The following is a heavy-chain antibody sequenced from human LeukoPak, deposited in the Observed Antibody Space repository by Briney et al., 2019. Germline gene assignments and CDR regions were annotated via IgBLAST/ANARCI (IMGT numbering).Heavy chain of an antibody. Sequence: PSETLSLTCTVSGGSISSYYWSWIRQPPGKGLEWIGYIYYSGSTNYNPSLKSRVTISVDTSKNQFSLKLCSVTAADTAVYYCARARRRKLDYWGQGTLVTVSS. CDR1: GGSISSYY. CDR3: ARARRRKLDY. V-gene: IGHV4-59*12. CDR2: IYYSGST. J-gene: IGHJ4*02.